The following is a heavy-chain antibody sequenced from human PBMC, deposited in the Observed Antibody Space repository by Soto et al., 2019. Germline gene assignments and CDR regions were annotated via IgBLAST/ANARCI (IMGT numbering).Heavy chain of an antibody. CDR2: INPNSGGT. J-gene: IGHJ5*02. CDR1: GYTFTGYY. CDR3: ARGGSSGWSELGDNWFDP. V-gene: IGHV1-2*04. D-gene: IGHD6-19*01. Sequence: GASVKVSCKASGYTFTGYYMHWVRQAPGQGLEWMGWINPNSGGTNYAQKFQGWVTMTRDTSISTAYMELSRLRSDDTAVYYCARGGSSGWSELGDNWFDPWGQGTLVTVSS.